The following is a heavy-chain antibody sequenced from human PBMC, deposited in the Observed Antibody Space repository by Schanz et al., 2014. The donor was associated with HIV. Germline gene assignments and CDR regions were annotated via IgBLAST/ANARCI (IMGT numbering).Heavy chain of an antibody. Sequence: QVQLVESGGTLVNPGSSLRLSCAASGFTFSGYYMSWIRQAPGKGLEWISYISSGGSTRHYADSVKGRFTVSRDNAKNSLYLQMNSLKPEDTAVYYCARDKKSGNYDGGFDSRGQGTLVTVSS. J-gene: IGHJ5*01. CDR3: ARDKKSGNYDGGFDS. CDR1: GFTFSGYY. V-gene: IGHV3-11*01. D-gene: IGHD1-26*01. CDR2: ISSGGSTR.